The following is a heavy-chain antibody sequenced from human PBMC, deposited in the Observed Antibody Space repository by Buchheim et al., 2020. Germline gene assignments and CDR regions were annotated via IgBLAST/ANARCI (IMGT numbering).Heavy chain of an antibody. CDR2: IHHSGSA. V-gene: IGHV4-61*03. J-gene: IGHJ5*02. D-gene: IGHD6-19*01. Sequence: QVQLQESGPGLVKPSETLSLTCSVSGDSVGSGNYFWTWIRQTPGKELEWIGHIHHSGSASYRSSLKSRVSIYVDPSNNHFSLKLTSVTAIDTAVYFCARAQQWLVTGYDSWGQGIL. CDR1: GDSVGSGNYF. CDR3: ARAQQWLVTGYDS.